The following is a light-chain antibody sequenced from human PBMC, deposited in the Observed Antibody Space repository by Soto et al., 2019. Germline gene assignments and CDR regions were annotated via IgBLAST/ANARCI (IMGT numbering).Light chain of an antibody. J-gene: IGKJ3*01. CDR1: QSVRSN. Sequence: EIVMTQSPATLSVSPGERATLSCRASQSVRSNLAWYQQKPGQAPRLLMYGASTKATGIPARFSGSGSGTEFTLTISSLQSEDFAVYYCQQYNNWPPGFTFGPGTKVDIK. V-gene: IGKV3-15*01. CDR2: GAS. CDR3: QQYNNWPPGFT.